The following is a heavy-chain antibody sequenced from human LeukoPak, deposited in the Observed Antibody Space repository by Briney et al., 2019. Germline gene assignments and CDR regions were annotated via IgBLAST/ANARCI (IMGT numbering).Heavy chain of an antibody. V-gene: IGHV1-8*01. D-gene: IGHD3-22*01. CDR3: ARATYDSSGYYAFNI. CDR1: GYTFTSYD. CDR2: MNPNSGNT. J-gene: IGHJ3*02. Sequence: ASVKVSCKASGYTFTSYDINWVRQAPGQGLEWMGWMNPNSGNTGYAQKFQGRVTMTRNTSISTAYMELSRLRSEDTAVYYCARATYDSSGYYAFNIWGQGTMVTVSS.